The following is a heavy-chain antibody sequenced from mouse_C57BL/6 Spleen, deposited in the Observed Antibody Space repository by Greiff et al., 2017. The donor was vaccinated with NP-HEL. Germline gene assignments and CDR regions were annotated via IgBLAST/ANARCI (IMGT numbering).Heavy chain of an antibody. CDR1: GFTFSDYG. J-gene: IGHJ2*01. Sequence: EVKLVESGGGLVKPGGSLKLSCAASGFTFSDYGMHWVRQAPEKGLEWVAYISSGSRTIYYADTVKGRFTISRDNAKNTLFLQMTSLRSEDTAMYYCARGDWGYWGQGTTLTVSS. V-gene: IGHV5-17*01. CDR3: ARGDWGY. CDR2: ISSGSRTI. D-gene: IGHD4-1*01.